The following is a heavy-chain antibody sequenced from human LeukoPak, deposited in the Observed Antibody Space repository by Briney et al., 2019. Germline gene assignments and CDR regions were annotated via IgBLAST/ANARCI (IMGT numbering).Heavy chain of an antibody. CDR2: ISAYNGNT. J-gene: IGHJ3*02. D-gene: IGHD3-10*01. Sequence: ASVKVSCKASGYTFTSYGISWVRQAPGRGLEWMGWISAYNGNTNYAQKLQGRVAMTTDTSTSTAYMELRSLRADDTAVYYCARVVGRGVIITGAFDIWGQGTMVTVSS. CDR3: ARVVGRGVIITGAFDI. CDR1: GYTFTSYG. V-gene: IGHV1-18*01.